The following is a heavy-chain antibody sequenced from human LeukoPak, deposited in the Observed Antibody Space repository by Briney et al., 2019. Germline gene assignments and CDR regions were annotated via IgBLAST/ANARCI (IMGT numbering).Heavy chain of an antibody. Sequence: ASVKVSCKASGYTFTGYYMHWVRQAPGQGLEWMGWINPNSGGTNYAQKFQGRVTMTRDTSISTDYMELSRLRSDDTAVYYCARGVTGNYYYYYLDVWGKGTTVTVSS. CDR2: INPNSGGT. V-gene: IGHV1-2*02. CDR3: ARGVTGNYYYYYLDV. J-gene: IGHJ6*03. CDR1: GYTFTGYY. D-gene: IGHD3-10*01.